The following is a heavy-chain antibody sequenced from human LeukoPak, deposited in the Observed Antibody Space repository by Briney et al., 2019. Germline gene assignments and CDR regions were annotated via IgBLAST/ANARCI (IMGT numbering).Heavy chain of an antibody. J-gene: IGHJ6*03. D-gene: IGHD6-13*01. Sequence: ASAKGSCKASGYTFTGYYMHWVRQAPGQELEWMGWINPNSGGTNYAQKFQGRVTMTRDTSISTAYMEVSRLRSDDTAVYYCSKAAAGSQHSYYYYYYLDVWGTGTTVTISS. CDR2: INPNSGGT. V-gene: IGHV1-2*02. CDR1: GYTFTGYY. CDR3: SKAAAGSQHSYYYYYYLDV.